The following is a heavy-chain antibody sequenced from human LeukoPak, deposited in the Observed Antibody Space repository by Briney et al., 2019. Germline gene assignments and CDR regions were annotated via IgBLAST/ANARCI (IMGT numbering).Heavy chain of an antibody. CDR1: GFTFSSYE. D-gene: IGHD2-2*02. J-gene: IGHJ5*02. V-gene: IGHV3-48*03. CDR2: ISSSGSTI. CDR3: AKEQTPYT. Sequence: GGSLRLSCAASGFTFSSYEMNWVRQAPGKGLEWVSYISSSGSTIYYADSVKGRFTISRDNSKNTVYLQMNSLRGEDTAIYFCAKEQTPYTWGQGTLVTVSS.